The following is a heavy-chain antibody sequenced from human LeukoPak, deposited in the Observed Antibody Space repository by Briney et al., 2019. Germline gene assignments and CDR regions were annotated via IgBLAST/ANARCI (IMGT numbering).Heavy chain of an antibody. CDR1: GGSISSGDYY. Sequence: PSQTLSLTCIVSGGSISSGDYYWNWIRQPPRKGLEWIGYIYYSGNTYYNPSLKSRLTISLDTSNNQFSLKLSSVTAADTAVYYCARRRRDLNWFDPWGQGTLVTVSS. V-gene: IGHV4-30-4*08. J-gene: IGHJ5*02. D-gene: IGHD6-25*01. CDR2: IYYSGNT. CDR3: ARRRRDLNWFDP.